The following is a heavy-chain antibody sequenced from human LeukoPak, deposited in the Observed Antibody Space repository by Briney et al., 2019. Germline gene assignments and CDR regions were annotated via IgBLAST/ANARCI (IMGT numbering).Heavy chain of an antibody. CDR1: GFTFSSYS. CDR3: ARERGGYCSGTSCSNAFDI. V-gene: IGHV3-48*04. J-gene: IGHJ3*02. CDR2: ISSSSSTI. D-gene: IGHD2-2*01. Sequence: GGSLRLSCAASGFTFSSYSMNWVRQAPGKGLEWVSYISSSSSTIYYVDSVKGRFTISRDNAKNSLYPQMNSLRAEDTAVYYCARERGGYCSGTSCSNAFDIWGQGTMVTVSS.